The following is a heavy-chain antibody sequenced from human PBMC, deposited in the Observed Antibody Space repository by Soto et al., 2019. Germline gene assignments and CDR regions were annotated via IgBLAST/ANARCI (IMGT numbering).Heavy chain of an antibody. J-gene: IGHJ5*02. CDR3: AKGPPRKYYDSSGYENHMLHNWFDP. V-gene: IGHV3-23*01. CDR1: GFTFSSYA. Sequence: EVQLLESGGGLVQPGGSLRLSCAASGFTFSSYAMSWVRQAPGKGLEWVSAISGSGGSTYYADSVKGRFTISRDNSKNTLYLQMNSLRAEDTAVYYCAKGPPRKYYDSSGYENHMLHNWFDPWGQGTLVTVSS. CDR2: ISGSGGST. D-gene: IGHD3-22*01.